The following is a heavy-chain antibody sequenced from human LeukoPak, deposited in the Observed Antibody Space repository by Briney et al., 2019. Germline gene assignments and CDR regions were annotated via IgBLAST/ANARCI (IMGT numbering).Heavy chain of an antibody. V-gene: IGHV4-38-2*02. D-gene: IGHD4-17*01. CDR2: IYHSENT. Sequence: SETLSLTCTVSGYSISSGYYWGWIRQPPGKGLEWIGSIYHSENTYYNPSLKSRVTISVDTSKNQFSLKLSSVTAADTAAYYCAGYHAYGVTTPPLGYWGQGILVTVSS. J-gene: IGHJ4*02. CDR3: AGYHAYGVTTPPLGY. CDR1: GYSISSGYY.